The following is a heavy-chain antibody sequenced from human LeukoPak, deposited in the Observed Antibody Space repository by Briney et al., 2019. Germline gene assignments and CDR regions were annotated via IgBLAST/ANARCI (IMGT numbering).Heavy chain of an antibody. CDR2: IKQDGSAK. J-gene: IGHJ4*02. CDR1: GFTFSTYW. CDR3: ARDHSNDNWGSFFDY. V-gene: IGHV3-7*01. Sequence: GGSLRLSCAASGFTFSTYWMSWVRQAPGKGLEWVAIIKQDGSAKYYVDSVKGRFTISRDNARNSLNLQMDSLRVEDTAVYYCARDHSNDNWGSFFDYWGQGALVTVSS. D-gene: IGHD7-27*01.